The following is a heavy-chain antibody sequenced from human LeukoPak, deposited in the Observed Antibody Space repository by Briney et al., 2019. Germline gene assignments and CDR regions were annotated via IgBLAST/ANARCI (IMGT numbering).Heavy chain of an antibody. V-gene: IGHV3-23*01. CDR2: ISGSGGST. J-gene: IGHJ4*02. CDR1: GFTFSSFA. Sequence: GGSLRLSCAASGFTFSSFAMNWVRQAPGKGLEWVSGISGSGGSTYYADSVKGRFTISRDNSRNTLYLQMNSLRTEDTAVYYCAKDFVPRGGSYFPGFDYWGQGTLVIVSS. CDR3: AKDFVPRGGSYFPGFDY. D-gene: IGHD1-26*01.